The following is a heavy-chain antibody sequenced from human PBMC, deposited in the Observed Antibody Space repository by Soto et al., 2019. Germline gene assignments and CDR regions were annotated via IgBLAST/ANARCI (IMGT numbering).Heavy chain of an antibody. J-gene: IGHJ5*02. Sequence: QVQLVQSGAEVKKPGASVKVSWKASGYTFTSYGISWVRQAPGKGLEWMGWISAYNGNTNYAQKLQGRVTMTTDTSTSTAYMELRSLRSDDTAVYYCARDWGYYDILTGVNWFDPWGQGTLVTVSS. CDR1: GYTFTSYG. CDR3: ARDWGYYDILTGVNWFDP. V-gene: IGHV1-18*01. D-gene: IGHD3-9*01. CDR2: ISAYNGNT.